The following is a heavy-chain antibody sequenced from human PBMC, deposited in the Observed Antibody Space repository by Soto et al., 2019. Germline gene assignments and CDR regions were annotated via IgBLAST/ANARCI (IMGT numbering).Heavy chain of an antibody. V-gene: IGHV3-13*05. CDR2: ISAAGDP. CDR1: GFTFRNYD. Sequence: EVQLVESGGGLVQPGGSLRLSCEASGFTFRNYDMHWVRQGTGKGLEWVSGISAAGDPDYADSVEGRFTISRENAQNSFFLQMNSLRVGDTAVYYWARPDRDFYGLDVWGQGTTVIVSS. CDR3: ARPDRDFYGLDV. J-gene: IGHJ6*02.